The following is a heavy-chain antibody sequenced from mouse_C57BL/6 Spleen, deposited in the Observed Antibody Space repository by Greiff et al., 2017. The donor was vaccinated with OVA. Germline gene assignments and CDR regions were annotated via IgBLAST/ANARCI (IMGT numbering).Heavy chain of an antibody. CDR2: IDPSDSET. Sequence: QVQLQQPGAELVRPGSSVKLSCKASGYTFTSYWMHWVKQRPIQGLEWIGNIDPSDSETHYNQKFKDKATLTVDKSSSTAYMQLSSLTSEDAAVYYCASEGYGSSYFDYWGQGTTLTVSS. CDR3: ASEGYGSSYFDY. V-gene: IGHV1-52*01. D-gene: IGHD1-1*01. CDR1: GYTFTSYW. J-gene: IGHJ2*01.